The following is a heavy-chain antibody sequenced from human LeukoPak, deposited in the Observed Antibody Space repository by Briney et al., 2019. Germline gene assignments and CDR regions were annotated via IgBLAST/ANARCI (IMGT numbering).Heavy chain of an antibody. Sequence: SETLSLTCTVSGGSISSYYWSWIRQPPGKGLEWIGYIYYSGSTNYNLSLKSRVTISVGTSNSQFSLKLSSVTAADTAVYYCARIYSGSYGYYYYGMDVWGQGTTVTVSS. CDR3: ARIYSGSYGYYYYGMDV. CDR2: IYYSGST. D-gene: IGHD1-26*01. J-gene: IGHJ6*02. CDR1: GGSISSYY. V-gene: IGHV4-59*08.